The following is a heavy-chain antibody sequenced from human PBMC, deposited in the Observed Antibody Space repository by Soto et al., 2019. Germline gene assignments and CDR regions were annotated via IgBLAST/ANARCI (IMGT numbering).Heavy chain of an antibody. V-gene: IGHV4-39*02. CDR2: IKYSGTT. CDR3: ARDSGNLGVWAYFFDY. Sequence: SETLSLTCTVSGGSISSSRCHWGWIRQPPGKGLEWIASIKYSGTTFYNPSLKSRVTLSVDTSKNQFSLKLSSVTAADTAVYYCARDSGNLGVWAYFFDYWGQGTLVTVSS. D-gene: IGHD1-26*01. J-gene: IGHJ4*02. CDR1: GGSISSSRCH.